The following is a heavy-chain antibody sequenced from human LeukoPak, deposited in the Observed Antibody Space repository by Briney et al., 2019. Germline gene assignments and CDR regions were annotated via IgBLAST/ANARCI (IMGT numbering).Heavy chain of an antibody. CDR3: ARDGGYCGDGGCYTDY. CDR2: VSHTGST. D-gene: IGHD2-15*01. Sequence: PSETLSLTCTVSGGSISSHYWSWIRQPPGKGLEWIGQVSHTGSTNNNPSLKSRVRISADTSKNQFSLRLSSVTAADTAVYYCARDGGYCGDGGCYTDYWSQGTLVTVSS. V-gene: IGHV4-34*01. CDR1: GGSISSHY. J-gene: IGHJ4*02.